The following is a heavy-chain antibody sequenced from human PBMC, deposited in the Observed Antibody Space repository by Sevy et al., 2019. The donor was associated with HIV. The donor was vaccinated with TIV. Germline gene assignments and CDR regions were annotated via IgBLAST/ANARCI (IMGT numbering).Heavy chain of an antibody. CDR2: SRDKPDSYST. D-gene: IGHD3-3*01. Sequence: GGSLRLSCAASGFTFSSFGMHWVRQAPGKGLEWVGRSRDKPDSYSTDYAASVKGRFTISRDESKNSLYLEMNSLRTEDTAVYYCARDGRDFRFMDVWGQGTTVTVSS. CDR1: GFTFSSFG. CDR3: ARDGRDFRFMDV. J-gene: IGHJ6*02. V-gene: IGHV3-72*01.